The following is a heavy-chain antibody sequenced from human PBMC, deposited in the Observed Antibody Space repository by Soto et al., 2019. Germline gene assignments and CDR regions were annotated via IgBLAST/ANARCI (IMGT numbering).Heavy chain of an antibody. V-gene: IGHV4-4*02. CDR2: IYHSGST. Sequence: PSETLSLTCAVSGGSISSSNWWSFVRQPPGKGLEWIGEIYHSGSTNYNPSLKSRVTISVDKSKNQFSLKLSSVTAADTAVYYCARFRRGSYYYYGMDVWGQGTTVTVSS. J-gene: IGHJ6*02. CDR3: ARFRRGSYYYYGMDV. CDR1: GGSISSSNW. D-gene: IGHD3-16*01.